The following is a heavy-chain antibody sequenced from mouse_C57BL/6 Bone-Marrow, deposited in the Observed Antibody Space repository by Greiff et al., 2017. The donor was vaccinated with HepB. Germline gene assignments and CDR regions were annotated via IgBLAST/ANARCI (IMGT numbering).Heavy chain of an antibody. CDR1: GYTFTSYW. J-gene: IGHJ2*01. Sequence: QVQLQQPGAELVRPGSSVKLSCKASGYTFTSYWMHWVKQRPIQGLEWIGNIDPSDSETHYNQKFKDKATLTVDKSSSTAYMQLSSLTSEHSAVYYCARRGRGYFDYWGQGTTLTVSS. CDR2: IDPSDSET. V-gene: IGHV1-52*01. CDR3: ARRGRGYFDY.